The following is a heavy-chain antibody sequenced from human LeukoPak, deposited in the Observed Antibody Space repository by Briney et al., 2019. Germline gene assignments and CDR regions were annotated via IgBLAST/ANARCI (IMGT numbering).Heavy chain of an antibody. CDR1: GGSITNYY. CDR2: IFYSGST. D-gene: IGHD4-23*01. J-gene: IGHJ4*02. CDR3: ARDLYGGNSESY. Sequence: SETLSLTCTVSGGSITNYYCSWIRQPPGKGLEGIGYIFYSGSTHYSPSLKSRVTISGDTSKNQFSLKLTSVTAADTAVYYCARDLYGGNSESYWGQGTLVTVSS. V-gene: IGHV4-59*01.